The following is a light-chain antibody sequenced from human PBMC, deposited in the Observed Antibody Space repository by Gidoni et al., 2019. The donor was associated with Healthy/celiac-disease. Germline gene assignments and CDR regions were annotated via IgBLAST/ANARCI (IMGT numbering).Light chain of an antibody. CDR3: QQYNSYSYT. Sequence: DIQITQSPSTLSASVGDRVTITCRASQSISSWLAWYQQKQGKAPKLLIYDASSLESGVPSRFSGSGSGTEFTLTISSLQPDDFATYYCQQYNSYSYTFGQGTKLEIK. J-gene: IGKJ2*01. V-gene: IGKV1-5*01. CDR1: QSISSW. CDR2: DAS.